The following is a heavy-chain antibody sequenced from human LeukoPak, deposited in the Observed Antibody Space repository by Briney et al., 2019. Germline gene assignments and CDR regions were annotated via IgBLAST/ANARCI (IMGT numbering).Heavy chain of an antibody. V-gene: IGHV1-18*01. D-gene: IGHD3-22*01. CDR2: ISAYNGNT. J-gene: IGHJ3*02. Sequence: ASVKVSCKASGYTFTSYGISWVRQAPGRGLEWMGWISAYNGNTNYAQKLQGRVTMTTDTSTSTAYMELRSLRSDDTAVYYCAIYYYDSSGYRFHAFDIWGQGTMVTVSS. CDR1: GYTFTSYG. CDR3: AIYYYDSSGYRFHAFDI.